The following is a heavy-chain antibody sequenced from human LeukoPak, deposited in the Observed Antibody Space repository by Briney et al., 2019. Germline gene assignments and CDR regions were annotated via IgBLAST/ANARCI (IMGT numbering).Heavy chain of an antibody. Sequence: GASVKVSCKASGYTFTGYYMHWVRQAPGQRLEWMGWINPNSGGTNYAQKFQGRVTMTRDTSISTAYMELSRLRSDDTAVYYCARTGPEVVVPAAPLDYWGQGTLVTVSS. V-gene: IGHV1-2*02. CDR3: ARTGPEVVVPAAPLDY. CDR1: GYTFTGYY. CDR2: INPNSGGT. J-gene: IGHJ4*02. D-gene: IGHD2-2*01.